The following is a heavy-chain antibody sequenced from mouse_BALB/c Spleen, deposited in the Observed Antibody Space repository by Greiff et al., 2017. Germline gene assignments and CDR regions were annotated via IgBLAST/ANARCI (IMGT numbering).Heavy chain of an antibody. V-gene: IGHV2-4-1*01. CDR1: GFSLTSYG. D-gene: IGHD1-1*01. CDR2: IWSGGST. Sequence: VQLQESGPGLVQPSQSLSITCTVSGFSLTSYGVHWVRQSPGKGLEWLGVIWSGGSTDYNAAFISRLSISKDNSKSQVFFKMNSLQADDTAIYYCARNRDYYGSSYGWFAYWGQGTLVTVSA. J-gene: IGHJ3*01. CDR3: ARNRDYYGSSYGWFAY.